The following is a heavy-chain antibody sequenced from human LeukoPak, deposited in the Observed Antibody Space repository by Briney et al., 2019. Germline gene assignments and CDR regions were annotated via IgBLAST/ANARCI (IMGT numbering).Heavy chain of an antibody. CDR3: ARSRLYTSTGSATVTTVDAFDI. J-gene: IGHJ3*02. V-gene: IGHV3-30-3*01. CDR2: ISYDGSNK. Sequence: GGSLRLSCAASGFTFPSYAMHWVRQAPGKGLEWVAVISYDGSNKYYADSVKGRFTISRDNSKNTLYLQMNSLRAEDTAVYYCARSRLYTSTGSATVTTVDAFDIWGQGTMVTVSS. CDR1: GFTFPSYA. D-gene: IGHD4-17*01.